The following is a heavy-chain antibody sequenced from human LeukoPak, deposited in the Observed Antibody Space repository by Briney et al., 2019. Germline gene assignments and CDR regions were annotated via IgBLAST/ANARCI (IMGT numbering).Heavy chain of an antibody. Sequence: ASVKVSCKASGGTFSSYAISWVRQATGQGLEWVGRLNPKIGDTYYAQKFQGRVTITGDTSINTAYMELSSLRSDDTAMYYCVRDFWGTYDYWGQGTLVTVSS. CDR1: GGTFSSYA. D-gene: IGHD3-16*01. J-gene: IGHJ4*02. CDR3: VRDFWGTYDY. V-gene: IGHV1-2*06. CDR2: LNPKIGDT.